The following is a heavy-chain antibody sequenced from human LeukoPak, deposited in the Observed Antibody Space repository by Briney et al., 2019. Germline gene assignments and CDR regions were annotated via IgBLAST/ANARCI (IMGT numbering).Heavy chain of an antibody. J-gene: IGHJ4*02. D-gene: IGHD1-26*01. CDR2: IDSSGGGI. V-gene: IGHV3-23*01. CDR1: GFTFSNYA. Sequence: GGSLRLSCAASGFTFSNYAMTWDRQAPGKGLEWVAVIDSSGGGIYYADSVKGRFTISRDNSKNTLYLQMNSLRAEDTAVFYCGKYSASGSRYFDYWGQGTLVTVSS. CDR3: GKYSASGSRYFDY.